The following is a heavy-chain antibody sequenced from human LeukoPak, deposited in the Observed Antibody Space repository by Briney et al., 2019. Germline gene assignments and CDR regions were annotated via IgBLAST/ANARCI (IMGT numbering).Heavy chain of an antibody. V-gene: IGHV4-59*08. CDR1: GGSISTYY. J-gene: IGHJ4*02. D-gene: IGHD5-24*01. CDR2: TSYSGST. Sequence: SETLSLTCTVSGGSISTYYWSWIRQPPGKGLEWIGYTSYSGSTNYNPSLKSRVTISVDTTKNHVSLKLSSVTAADTAVYYCARASLGDGYTLFDYWGQGTLVTVSS. CDR3: ARASLGDGYTLFDY.